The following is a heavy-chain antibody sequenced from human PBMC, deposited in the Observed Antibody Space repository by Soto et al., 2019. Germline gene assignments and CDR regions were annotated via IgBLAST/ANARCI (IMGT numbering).Heavy chain of an antibody. CDR2: ISGSGGST. D-gene: IGHD3-3*01. CDR1: GFTFSSYA. CDR3: AEEGDYDFLKCYYPFRD. J-gene: IGHJ4*02. Sequence: EVQLLESGGGLVQPGGSLRLSCAASGFTFSSYAMSWVRQAPGKGLEWVSAISGSGGSTYYADSVKGRFTISRDNSKNTLYLQMNSLRAEDTAVYYCAEEGDYDFLKCYYPFRDWGQGTLVTVSS. V-gene: IGHV3-23*01.